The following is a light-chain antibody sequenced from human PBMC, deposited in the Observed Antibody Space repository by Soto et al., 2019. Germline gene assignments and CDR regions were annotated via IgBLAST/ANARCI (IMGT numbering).Light chain of an antibody. CDR3: NSYTGSSTYV. Sequence: QPALTQPPSVSGSPGQSVAISCTGTSSDVGSYNRVSWYQQPPGAAPKLMIYEVSNRPSGVPDRFSGSKSGNTASLTISGLQAEDEADYYCNSYTGSSTYVFGTGTKLTVL. J-gene: IGLJ1*01. V-gene: IGLV2-18*02. CDR1: SSDVGSYNR. CDR2: EVS.